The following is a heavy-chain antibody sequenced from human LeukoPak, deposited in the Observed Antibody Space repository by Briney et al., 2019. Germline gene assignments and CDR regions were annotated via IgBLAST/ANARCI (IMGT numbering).Heavy chain of an antibody. J-gene: IGHJ4*02. CDR3: AREAAVAAYYFDY. CDR2: IDPSDSYT. V-gene: IGHV5-10-1*01. Sequence: GESLKISCKGSGYSFTSYWISWVRQMPGKGLEWMGRIDPSDSYTNYSPSFQGHVTISADKSISTAYLQWSSLKASDTAMYYCAREAAVAAYYFDYWGQGTLVTVSP. CDR1: GYSFTSYW. D-gene: IGHD6-19*01.